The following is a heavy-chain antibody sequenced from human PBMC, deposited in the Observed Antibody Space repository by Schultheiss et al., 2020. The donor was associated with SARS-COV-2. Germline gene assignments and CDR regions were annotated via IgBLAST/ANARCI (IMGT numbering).Heavy chain of an antibody. CDR3: ARGRGLRFLEWLSTTHYYNGMDV. CDR1: GYSISSGYY. D-gene: IGHD3-3*01. V-gene: IGHV4-38-2*01. J-gene: IGHJ6*02. CDR2: INHRGST. Sequence: SQTLSLTCAVSGYSISSGYYWGWIRQPPGKGLEWLGEINHRGSTDYNPSLKSRVTISVDTSKNQFSLKLSSVTAADTAVYYCARGRGLRFLEWLSTTHYYNGMDVWGQGTTVTVSS.